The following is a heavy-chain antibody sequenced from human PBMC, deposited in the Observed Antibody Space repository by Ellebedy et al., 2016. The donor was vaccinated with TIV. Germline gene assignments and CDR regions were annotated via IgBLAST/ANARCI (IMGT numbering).Heavy chain of an antibody. CDR3: ARGDYYDSRNLNY. V-gene: IGHV1-2*02. J-gene: IGHJ4*02. CDR2: INPNRGGT. Sequence: ASVKVSCKASGYTFTGYYIHWVRQAPGQGLEWMGWINPNRGGTNYAQKFQGRVTMTRDTSISTAYMELSRLRSEDTAVYYCARGDYYDSRNLNYWGQGTLVTVSS. CDR1: GYTFTGYY. D-gene: IGHD3-22*01.